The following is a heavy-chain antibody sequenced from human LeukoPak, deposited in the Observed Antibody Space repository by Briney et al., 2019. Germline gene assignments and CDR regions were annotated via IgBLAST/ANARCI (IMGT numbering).Heavy chain of an antibody. V-gene: IGHV1-18*01. CDR1: GYTFTDYA. J-gene: IGHJ4*02. CDR3: ARASTGRHYGSGSYLGY. Sequence: ASVKVSCKPSGYTFTDYAISWVRQAPGQGLEWMGWISTYNANTNYAQKFQGRVTMTADTSTSTAYMELRSLRSDDTAVYYCARASTGRHYGSGSYLGYWGQGTLVTVSS. CDR2: ISTYNANT. D-gene: IGHD3-10*01.